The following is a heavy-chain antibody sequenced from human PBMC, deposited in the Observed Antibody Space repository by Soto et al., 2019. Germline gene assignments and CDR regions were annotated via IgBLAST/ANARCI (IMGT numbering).Heavy chain of an antibody. J-gene: IGHJ4*02. CDR2: IYYSGST. Sequence: QVQLQESGPGLVKPSQTLSLTCTVSGGSISSGGYYWSWIRQHPGKGLEWIGYIYYSGSTYYNPSLNSRVTTTVDTSKNHFSLKLSSVTAADTAVYYCARSGYSYGPNPLLYWGQGTRVTVSS. D-gene: IGHD5-18*01. CDR3: ARSGYSYGPNPLLY. V-gene: IGHV4-31*03. CDR1: GGSISSGGYY.